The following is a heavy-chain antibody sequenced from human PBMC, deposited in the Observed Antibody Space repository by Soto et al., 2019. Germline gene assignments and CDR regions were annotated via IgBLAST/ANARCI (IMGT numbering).Heavy chain of an antibody. J-gene: IGHJ4*02. D-gene: IGHD6-13*01. CDR1: GYTFSSYA. Sequence: SVKVSFKASGYTFSSYAISWVRQAPGQGLEWMGGIIPIFGTANYAQKFQGRVTITADESTSTAYMELSSLRSEDTAVYYCARIGRKQQLVRDSEDYWGQGTLVTVSS. CDR3: ARIGRKQQLVRDSEDY. CDR2: IIPIFGTA. V-gene: IGHV1-69*13.